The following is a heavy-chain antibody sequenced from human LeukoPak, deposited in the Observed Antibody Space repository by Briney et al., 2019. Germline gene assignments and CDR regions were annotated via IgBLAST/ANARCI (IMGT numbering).Heavy chain of an antibody. CDR3: ARGAYYYED. CDR1: GFTFSSHS. V-gene: IGHV3-48*01. Sequence: GGSLRRSCAASGFTFSSHSMNWVRQAPGKGLEWVSYISSSSSTIYYADSVKGRFTISRDNAKNSLYLQMNSLRAEDTAVYYCARGAYYYEDWGQGTLVTVSS. D-gene: IGHD3-22*01. CDR2: ISSSSSTI. J-gene: IGHJ4*02.